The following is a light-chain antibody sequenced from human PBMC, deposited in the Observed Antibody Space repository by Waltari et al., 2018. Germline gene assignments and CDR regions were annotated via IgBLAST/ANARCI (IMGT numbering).Light chain of an antibody. V-gene: IGKV3-11*01. CDR2: DAS. J-gene: IGKJ5*01. CDR3: QQRSNWPPIT. CDR1: QSVSSY. Sequence: EIVLTQSPDTLSLSPGERATLSCRASQSVSSYLAWYQQKPGQAPRLLIYDASNRATGSPARFSGSGSGTDFTLTISSLEPEDFAVYYCQQRSNWPPITFGQGTRLEIK.